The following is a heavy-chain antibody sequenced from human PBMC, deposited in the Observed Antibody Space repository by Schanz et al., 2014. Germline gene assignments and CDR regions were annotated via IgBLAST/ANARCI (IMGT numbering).Heavy chain of an antibody. CDR2: IDGKSTTV. CDR1: GFSFSSYS. CDR3: ASGVHVSSLQKGLQF. J-gene: IGHJ1*01. V-gene: IGHV3-48*01. Sequence: EADLVESGGGLIQRGESLRLSCSASGFSFSSYSMNWVRQAPGKGLEWVSYIDGKSTTVYYADSVKGRVTISRDNAKNSVSPQMRRLRVEDTAVYYCASGVHVSSLQKGLQFWGRGTLVIVSS. D-gene: IGHD3-10*01.